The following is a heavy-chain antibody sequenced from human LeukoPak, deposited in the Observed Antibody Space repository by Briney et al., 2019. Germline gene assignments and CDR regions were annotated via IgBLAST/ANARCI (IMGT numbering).Heavy chain of an antibody. CDR3: ARDPQYYYDSKNAFDI. Sequence: ASVKVSCKASGYTFTGCYMHWVRQAPGQGLEWMGWINPNSGGTNYAQKFQGRVTMTRDTSISTAYMELSRLRSDDTAVYYCARDPQYYYDSKNAFDIWGQGTMVTVSS. D-gene: IGHD3-22*01. J-gene: IGHJ3*02. V-gene: IGHV1-2*02. CDR2: INPNSGGT. CDR1: GYTFTGCY.